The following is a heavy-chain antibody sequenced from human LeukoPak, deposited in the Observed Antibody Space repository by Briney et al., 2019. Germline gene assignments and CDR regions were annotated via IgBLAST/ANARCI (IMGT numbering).Heavy chain of an antibody. V-gene: IGHV1-18*01. CDR3: ARSMAAAGTDYFDY. CDR2: ISAYNGNT. D-gene: IGHD6-13*01. Sequence: ASVKVSCKASGYTFTSYDINWVRQAPGQGLEWMGWISAYNGNTNYAQKLQGRVTMTTDTSTSTAYMELRSLRSDDTAVCYCARSMAAAGTDYFDYWGQGTLVTVSS. CDR1: GYTFTSYD. J-gene: IGHJ4*02.